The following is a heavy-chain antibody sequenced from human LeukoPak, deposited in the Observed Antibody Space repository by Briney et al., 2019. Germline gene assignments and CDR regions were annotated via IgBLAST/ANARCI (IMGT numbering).Heavy chain of an antibody. CDR2: ISYDGSNK. CDR3: AKSSSSGWSLDY. J-gene: IGHJ4*02. D-gene: IGHD6-19*01. CDR1: RFTFSNYG. Sequence: GRSLRLSCAASRFTFSNYGMHWVRQAPGKGLEWVAVISYDGSNKYYADSVKGRFTISRDNSKNTLYLQISSLRAEDTAVYYCAKSSSSGWSLDYWGQGTLVTVSS. V-gene: IGHV3-30*18.